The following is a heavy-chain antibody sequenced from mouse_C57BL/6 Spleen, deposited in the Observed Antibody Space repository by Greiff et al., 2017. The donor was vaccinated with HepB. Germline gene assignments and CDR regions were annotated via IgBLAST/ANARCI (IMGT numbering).Heavy chain of an antibody. CDR2: IHPNSGST. Sequence: QVQLQQPGAELVKPGASVKLSCKASGYTFTSYWMHWVKQRPGQGLEWIGMIHPNSGSTNYNEKFKSKATLTVDKSSSTAYMQLSSLTSEDSAVYYCARLDSNYVWYFDVWGTGTTVTVSS. CDR1: GYTFTSYW. J-gene: IGHJ1*03. D-gene: IGHD2-5*01. CDR3: ARLDSNYVWYFDV. V-gene: IGHV1-64*01.